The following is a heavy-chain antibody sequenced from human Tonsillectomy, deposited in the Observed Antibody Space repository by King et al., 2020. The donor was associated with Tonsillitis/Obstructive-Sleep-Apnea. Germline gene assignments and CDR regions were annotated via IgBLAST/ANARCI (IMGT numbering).Heavy chain of an antibody. CDR3: AKDGYIVGGTTGLDC. V-gene: IGHV3-23*04. CDR2: TSASGDTT. D-gene: IGHD1-26*01. Sequence: VQLVESGGGLVQPGGSLRLSCAASGFSFSSYAMTWVRQPPGMGLEWVSATSASGDTTHYTHSVKGRFTISRDNSKNTLYLQMNSLRVEDTAVYYCAKDGYIVGGTTGLDCWGQGTLVTVSS. CDR1: GFSFSSYA. J-gene: IGHJ4*02.